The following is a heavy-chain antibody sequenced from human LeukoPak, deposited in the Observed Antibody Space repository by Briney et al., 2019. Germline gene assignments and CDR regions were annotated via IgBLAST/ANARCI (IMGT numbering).Heavy chain of an antibody. V-gene: IGHV4-30-4*08. CDR1: GGSISSGDYY. D-gene: IGHD1-26*01. CDR3: ARVKERELLVDY. J-gene: IGHJ4*02. Sequence: SETLSLTCTVSGGSISSGDYYWSWIRQPPGKGLEWIGYIYYSGSTYYNPSLKSRVTISVDTSKNQFSLKLSSVTAADTAVYYCARVKERELLVDYWGQGTLVTVSS. CDR2: IYYSGST.